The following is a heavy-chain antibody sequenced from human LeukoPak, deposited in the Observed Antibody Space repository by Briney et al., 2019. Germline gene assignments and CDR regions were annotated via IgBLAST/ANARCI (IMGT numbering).Heavy chain of an antibody. D-gene: IGHD3-22*01. J-gene: IGHJ4*02. CDR2: ISNSSGIT. V-gene: IGHV3-23*01. CDR3: ATYFHDPYYFDY. CDR1: GITFSRFA. Sequence: GGSLRLSCAASGITFSRFAMSWVRQAPGKGLEYVSGISNSSGITSYGDSVKGQFTISRDNSKNTLYLRMNSLRAEDTAVYYCATYFHDPYYFDYWGQGTLVTVSS.